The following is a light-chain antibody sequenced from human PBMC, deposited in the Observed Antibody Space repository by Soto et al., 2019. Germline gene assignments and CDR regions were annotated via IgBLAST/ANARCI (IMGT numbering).Light chain of an antibody. J-gene: IGKJ4*01. Sequence: DVQMTQSPSSLSASVGDRVTITCRAGHDINIYLAWYQQKPGKVPELLIDAASILQTGVPSRFRGSGSGKDFTLTISRLQPEDVATYYCQKYDRAPLAFGGGTKVEIK. CDR1: HDINIY. CDR2: AAS. CDR3: QKYDRAPLA. V-gene: IGKV1-27*01.